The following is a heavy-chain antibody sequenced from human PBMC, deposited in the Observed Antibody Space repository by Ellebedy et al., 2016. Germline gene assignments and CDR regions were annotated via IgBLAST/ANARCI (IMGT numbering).Heavy chain of an antibody. D-gene: IGHD2-21*02. V-gene: IGHV3-23*01. CDR2: IGGSGGST. J-gene: IGHJ6*03. Sequence: GRSLRLSCAASGFTFSSYAMSWVRQAPGRRLEWVSAIGGSGGSTHYVDSVRGRFTIPRDNSKNTLYLKMTSLRAEDTAVYYCAKAPTAIFAHFYYYYYYMDVWGKGTTVTVSS. CDR3: AKAPTAIFAHFYYYYYYMDV. CDR1: GFTFSSYA.